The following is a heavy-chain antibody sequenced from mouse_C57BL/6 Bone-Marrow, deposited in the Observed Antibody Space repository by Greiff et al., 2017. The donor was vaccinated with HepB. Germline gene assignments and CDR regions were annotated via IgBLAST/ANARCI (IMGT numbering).Heavy chain of an antibody. CDR2: IDPSDSYT. CDR1: GYTFTSYW. CDR3: ARSTVVPDY. D-gene: IGHD1-1*01. J-gene: IGHJ2*01. Sequence: QVQLQQPGAELVRPGTSVKLSCKASGYTFTSYWMHWVKQRPGQGLEWIGVIDPSDSYTNYNQKFKGKATLTVDKSSSTAYMQLSSLTSEDSAVYYCARSTVVPDYWGQGTTLTVSS. V-gene: IGHV1-59*01.